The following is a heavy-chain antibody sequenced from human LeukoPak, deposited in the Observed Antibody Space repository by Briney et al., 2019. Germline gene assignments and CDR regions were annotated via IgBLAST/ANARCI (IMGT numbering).Heavy chain of an antibody. V-gene: IGHV1-18*01. D-gene: IGHD6-19*01. J-gene: IGHJ6*03. CDR2: ISAYNGNT. CDR3: ARAVPHQWLVPLYYYYYMDV. CDR1: GYTFTSYG. Sequence: GASVKVSCKASGYTFTSYGISWVRQAPGQGLEWMGWISAYNGNTNYAQKFQGRVTMTRNTSISTAYMELSSLRSEDTAVYYCARAVPHQWLVPLYYYYYMDVWGKGTTVTISS.